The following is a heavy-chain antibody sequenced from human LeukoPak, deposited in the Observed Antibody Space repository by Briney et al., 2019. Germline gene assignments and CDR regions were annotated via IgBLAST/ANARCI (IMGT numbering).Heavy chain of an antibody. J-gene: IGHJ3*02. CDR2: IYPGDSDT. CDR3: ARLLRFLEWSPGAFDI. CDR1: GYSFTSYW. D-gene: IGHD3-3*01. Sequence: GESLKISCKGSGYSFTSYWIGWVRQMPGKGLEWMGIIYPGDSDTRYSPSFQGQVTISADKSISTAYLQWSSLKASDTAMCYCARLLRFLEWSPGAFDIWGQGTMVTVSS. V-gene: IGHV5-51*01.